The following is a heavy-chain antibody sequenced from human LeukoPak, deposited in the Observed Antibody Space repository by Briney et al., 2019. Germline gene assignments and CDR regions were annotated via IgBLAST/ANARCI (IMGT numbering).Heavy chain of an antibody. D-gene: IGHD3-22*01. CDR3: AKGLEDVFDNTGRYSNWFDP. CDR1: GFTFRSYA. Sequence: GGSLRLSCAASGFTFRSYAMTWVRQAPGKGLEWVSGISASASRTYYADSVKGRFTFSRDNSKNMLYLQMNSLRAEDTAVYYCAKGLEDVFDNTGRYSNWFDPWGQGTLVAVAS. V-gene: IGHV3-23*01. CDR2: ISASASRT. J-gene: IGHJ5*02.